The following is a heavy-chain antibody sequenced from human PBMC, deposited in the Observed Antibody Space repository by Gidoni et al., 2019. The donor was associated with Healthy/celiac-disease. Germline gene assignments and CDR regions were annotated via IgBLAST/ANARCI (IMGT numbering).Heavy chain of an antibody. J-gene: IGHJ4*02. CDR2: IYYSGST. CDR3: ARVVAAAEEFDY. CDR1: GGSISSYY. D-gene: IGHD6-13*01. Sequence: QVQLQESGPGLVKPSETLSLTRTVPGGSISSYYWRWIRQPPGKGLEWIGYIYYSGSTNYNPSLKSRVTISVDTSKNQFSLKLSSVTAADTAVYYCARVVAAAEEFDYWGQGTLVTVSS. V-gene: IGHV4-59*01.